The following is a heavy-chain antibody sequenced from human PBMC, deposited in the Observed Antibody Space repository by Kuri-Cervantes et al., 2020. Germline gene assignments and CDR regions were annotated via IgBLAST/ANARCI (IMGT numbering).Heavy chain of an antibody. D-gene: IGHD6-19*01. CDR2: ISDDGSNK. J-gene: IGHJ2*01. CDR3: ARDPSSGWYFDL. Sequence: LSLTCAASGFSFSDFGMHWVRQAPGKGLEWVAVISDDGSNKYYADSVQGRFTISRDNSKNTLYLQMNSLRAEDTAVYYCARDPSSGWYFDLWGRGTLVTVSS. CDR1: GFSFSDFG. V-gene: IGHV3-30*03.